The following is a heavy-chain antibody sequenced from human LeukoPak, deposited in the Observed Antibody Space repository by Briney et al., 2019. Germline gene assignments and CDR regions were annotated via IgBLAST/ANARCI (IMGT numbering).Heavy chain of an antibody. D-gene: IGHD5-12*01. CDR1: GGSFSGYY. CDR2: INHSGST. CDR3: TRGWLQRYDY. V-gene: IGHV4-34*01. Sequence: SETLSLTCAVYGGSFSGYYWSWIRQPPGKGLEWIGEINHSGSTNYNPSLKSRVTISVDTSKNQFSLKLSSVTAADTAVYYCTRGWLQRYDYWGQGTLVTVSS. J-gene: IGHJ4*02.